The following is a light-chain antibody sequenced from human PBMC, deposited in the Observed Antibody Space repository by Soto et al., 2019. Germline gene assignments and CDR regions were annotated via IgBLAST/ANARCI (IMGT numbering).Light chain of an antibody. V-gene: IGKV1-39*01. CDR3: QKTYSTPFT. J-gene: IGKJ3*01. CDR1: QTISNY. CDR2: AAS. Sequence: DIQMTQSPSSLSASVGDRVTITCRASQTISNYLNWYQEKPGKAPKLLIYAASNFQSGVPSRFSGSGSGTEFTLTISNLQPEDFATYYCQKTYSTPFTFGPGTNVDI.